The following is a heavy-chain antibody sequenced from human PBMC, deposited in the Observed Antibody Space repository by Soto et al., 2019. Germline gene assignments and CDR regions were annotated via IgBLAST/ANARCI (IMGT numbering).Heavy chain of an antibody. D-gene: IGHD3-22*01. V-gene: IGHV1-69*13. CDR3: VGYYYNTRGYYYDY. CDR2: IIPIFDTA. J-gene: IGHJ4*02. CDR1: GGTFSSFA. Sequence: PSVKVSCKASGGTFSSFAISWVRQAPGQGLEWMARIIPIFDTANYAQKFQGRVTITADESTSTAYMELSSLRSEDTAVYYCVGYYYNTRGYYYDYWGRGTLVTVSS.